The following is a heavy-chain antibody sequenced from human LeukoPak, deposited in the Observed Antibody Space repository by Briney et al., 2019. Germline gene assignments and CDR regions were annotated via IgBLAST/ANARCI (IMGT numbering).Heavy chain of an antibody. J-gene: IGHJ4*02. Sequence: GGSLRLSCAASGFTFSSYGMHWVRQAPGKRLEWVAVISYDGSNKYYADSVKGRFTISRDNSKNTLYLQMNSLRAEDTAVYYCAKDLGSYCSGGSCYGFDYWGQGTLVTVSS. CDR1: GFTFSSYG. D-gene: IGHD2-15*01. CDR3: AKDLGSYCSGGSCYGFDY. V-gene: IGHV3-30*18. CDR2: ISYDGSNK.